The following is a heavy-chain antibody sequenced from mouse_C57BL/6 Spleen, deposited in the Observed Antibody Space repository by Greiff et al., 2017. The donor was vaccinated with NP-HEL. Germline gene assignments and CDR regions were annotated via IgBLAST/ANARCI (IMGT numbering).Heavy chain of an antibody. CDR1: GYAFSSYW. V-gene: IGHV1-80*01. CDR3: ARESSSNYFDY. Sequence: VQLQESGAELVKPGASVKISCKASGYAFSSYWMNWVKQRPGKGLEWIGQIYPGDGDTNYNGKFKGKATLTADKSSSTAYMQLSSLTSEDSAVYFCARESSSNYFDYWGQGTTLTVSS. CDR2: IYPGDGDT. J-gene: IGHJ2*01. D-gene: IGHD1-1*01.